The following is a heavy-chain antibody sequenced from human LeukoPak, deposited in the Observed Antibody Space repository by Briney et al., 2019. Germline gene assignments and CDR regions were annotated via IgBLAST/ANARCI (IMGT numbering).Heavy chain of an antibody. CDR1: GFTFSSYS. J-gene: IGHJ4*02. D-gene: IGHD5-18*01. CDR2: ISSSSSYI. CDR3: ASGYSYGPFDY. Sequence: GGSLRLSCAASGFTFSSYSMNWVRQAPGKGLEWVSSISSSSSYIYYADSAKGRFTISRDNAKNSLYLQMNSLRAEDTAVYYCASGYSYGPFDYWGQGTLVTVSS. V-gene: IGHV3-21*01.